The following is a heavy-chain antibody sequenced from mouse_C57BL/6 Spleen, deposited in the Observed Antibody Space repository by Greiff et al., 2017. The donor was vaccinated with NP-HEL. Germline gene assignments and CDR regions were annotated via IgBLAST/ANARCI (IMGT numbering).Heavy chain of an antibody. D-gene: IGHD3-2*02. CDR1: GFNIKDYY. Sequence: EVQLQQSGAELVKPGASVKLSCTASGFNIKDYYMHWVKQRTEQGLEWIGRIDPEDDETKYAPKFQGKATITADTSSNTAYLQLSSLTSEDTAVYYCARRSGYFDYWGQGTTLTVSS. CDR3: ARRSGYFDY. J-gene: IGHJ2*01. CDR2: IDPEDDET. V-gene: IGHV14-2*01.